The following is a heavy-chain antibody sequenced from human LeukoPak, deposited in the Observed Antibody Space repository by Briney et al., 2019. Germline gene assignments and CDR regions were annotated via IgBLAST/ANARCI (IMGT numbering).Heavy chain of an antibody. CDR1: RLASCVDA. J-gene: IGHJ4*02. Sequence: VGSLRLSRAPSRLASCVDATGSGRGGARGGLWWGSGITSAHSTSYADSVQGRFTISRDNSKNTVYMQMNSLSAEDTAIYYCAKDYPGCTDATCSGEAFSDYWGQGTLVTVSS. V-gene: IGHV3-23*01. CDR3: AKDYPGCTDATCSGEAFSDY. CDR2: ITSAHST. D-gene: IGHD2-8*01.